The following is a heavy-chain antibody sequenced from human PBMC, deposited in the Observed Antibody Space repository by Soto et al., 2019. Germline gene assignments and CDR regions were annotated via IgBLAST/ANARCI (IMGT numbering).Heavy chain of an antibody. Sequence: VASVNVSCKASGYTFTSYGISWVRQAPGQGLEWMGWISAYNGNTNYAQKLQGRVTMTTXXXXXXTXMXLXSXXSDXTAVYYCARAVYYGGNSGEVRDYYFDYWGQ. D-gene: IGHD4-17*01. J-gene: IGHJ4*01. CDR2: ISAYNGNT. CDR1: GYTFTSYG. CDR3: ARAVYYGGNSGEVRDYYFDY. V-gene: IGHV1-18*01.